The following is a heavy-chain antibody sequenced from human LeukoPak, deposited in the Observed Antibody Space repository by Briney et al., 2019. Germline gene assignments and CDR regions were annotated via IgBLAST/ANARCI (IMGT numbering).Heavy chain of an antibody. Sequence: ASVKVSCKASGYTFTGYYMHWVRQAPGQGLEWMGIINPSGGSTSYAQKFQGRVTMTRDTSTSTVYMELSSLRSEDTAVYYCAREYGGNPGWFDPWGQGTLVAVSS. J-gene: IGHJ5*02. V-gene: IGHV1-46*01. CDR3: AREYGGNPGWFDP. CDR1: GYTFTGYY. D-gene: IGHD4-23*01. CDR2: INPSGGST.